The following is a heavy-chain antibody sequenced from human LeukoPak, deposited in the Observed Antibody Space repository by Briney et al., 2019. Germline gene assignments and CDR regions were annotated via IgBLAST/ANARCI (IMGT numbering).Heavy chain of an antibody. CDR3: ARIGGTVTTNYFGY. CDR1: GFAFSSYA. J-gene: IGHJ4*02. CDR2: ISGNGGST. V-gene: IGHV3-64*01. Sequence: GGSLRLSCAASGFAFSSYAMHWVRQAPGKGLEFVSAISGNGGSTYYANSVKGRFTISRDNSKNTLYLQMGSLRPEDMAVYYCARIGGTVTTNYFGYWGQGTLVTVSS. D-gene: IGHD4-17*01.